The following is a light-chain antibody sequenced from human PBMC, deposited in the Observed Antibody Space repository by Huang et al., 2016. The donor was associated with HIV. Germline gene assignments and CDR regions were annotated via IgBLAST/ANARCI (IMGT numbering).Light chain of an antibody. J-gene: IGKJ2*01. Sequence: DIQMTQSPSTLSASVGDRVTIPCRASQSIGTFLAWYQQKPGKAPNLLIYKASSLESGVPSRFIGSGSGTEFTLTIDSLQPDDFATYYCQQYNSSPYTFGQGTKLEIK. CDR3: QQYNSSPYT. CDR2: KAS. V-gene: IGKV1-5*03. CDR1: QSIGTF.